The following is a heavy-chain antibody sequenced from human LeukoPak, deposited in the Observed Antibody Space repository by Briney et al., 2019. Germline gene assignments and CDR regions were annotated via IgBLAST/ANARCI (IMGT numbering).Heavy chain of an antibody. CDR2: IYHSGST. J-gene: IGHJ6*03. CDR1: GGSISSSNW. Sequence: SGTLSLTCAVSGGSISSSNWWSWVRQPPGKGLEWIGEIYHSGSTNYNPSLKSRVTISVDKSKNQFSLKLSSVTAADTAVYYCARDQGYCSGGSCYYYYYMDVWVKGTTVTVSS. D-gene: IGHD2-15*01. CDR3: ARDQGYCSGGSCYYYYYMDV. V-gene: IGHV4-4*02.